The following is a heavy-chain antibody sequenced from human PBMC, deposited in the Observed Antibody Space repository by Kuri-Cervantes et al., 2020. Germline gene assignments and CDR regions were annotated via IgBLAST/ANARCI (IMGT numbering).Heavy chain of an antibody. J-gene: IGHJ5*02. V-gene: IGHV1-58*01. CDR2: IVVGSGNT. CDR1: GFTFTSSA. Sequence: SVKVSCKASGFTFTSSAVQWVRQARGQRLEWIGWIVVGSGNTNYAQKFQERVTITRDMSTSTAYMELSSLRSEDTAVYYCARRAAGDRWSDPWGQGALVTVSS. CDR3: ARRAAGDRWSDP. D-gene: IGHD6-13*01.